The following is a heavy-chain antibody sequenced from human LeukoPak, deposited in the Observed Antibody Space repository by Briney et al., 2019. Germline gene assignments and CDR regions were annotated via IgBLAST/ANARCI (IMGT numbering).Heavy chain of an antibody. Sequence: SETLSLTCTVSGGSISSYYWSWIRQPPGKGLEWTGYIDYGGSTNYNPSLKSRVTISVDTSKNQFSLKLSFVTAADTAVYYCARQRSLTGNYYNYELDVWGQGTTVTVSS. J-gene: IGHJ6*02. D-gene: IGHD7-27*01. CDR3: ARQRSLTGNYYNYELDV. CDR1: GGSISSYY. CDR2: IDYGGST. V-gene: IGHV4-59*08.